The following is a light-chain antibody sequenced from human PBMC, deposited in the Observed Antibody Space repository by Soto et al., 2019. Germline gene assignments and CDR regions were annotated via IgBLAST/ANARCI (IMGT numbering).Light chain of an antibody. CDR2: GAS. J-gene: IGKJ4*01. V-gene: IGKV3-15*01. CDR3: QQYNSWPLT. Sequence: EIGMTQSPATLSVSPGERATLSCRASQSVSSNLAWYQQKPGQAPRLLIYGASTRATGIPAGFSGSGSGTEFTLTISSLQSEDFAVYYCQQYNSWPLTFGGGTKVEIK. CDR1: QSVSSN.